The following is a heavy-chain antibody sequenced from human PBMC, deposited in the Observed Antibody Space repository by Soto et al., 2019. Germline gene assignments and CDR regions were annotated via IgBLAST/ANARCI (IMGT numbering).Heavy chain of an antibody. CDR3: ARDFSCYPCAWFDP. CDR1: GYTFTSYG. CDR2: ISAYNGNT. V-gene: IGHV1-18*01. Sequence: QVQLVQSGAEVKKPGASVKVSCKASGYTFTSYGISWVRQAPGQGLEWMGGISAYNGNTNYAQKLQGRVTMTTDTSTITAYIALRTLRSDDTAVYYCARDFSCYPCAWFDPWGQGTLVTVSS. D-gene: IGHD2-15*01. J-gene: IGHJ5*02.